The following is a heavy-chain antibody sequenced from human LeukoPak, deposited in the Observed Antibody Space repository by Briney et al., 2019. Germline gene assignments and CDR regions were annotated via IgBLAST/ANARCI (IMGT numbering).Heavy chain of an antibody. V-gene: IGHV3-7*04. D-gene: IGHD3-3*01. CDR2: IKQDGSEK. CDR1: GFTFSSYW. J-gene: IGHJ4*02. CDR3: ARGVTYYDFWSGYYNGYFDY. Sequence: GGSLRLSCAASGFTFSSYWMSWVRQAPGKGLEWVANIKQDGSEKYYVDSVKGRLTISRDNAKNSLYLQVNSLRAEDTAVYYCARGVTYYDFWSGYYNGYFDYWGQGTLVTVSS.